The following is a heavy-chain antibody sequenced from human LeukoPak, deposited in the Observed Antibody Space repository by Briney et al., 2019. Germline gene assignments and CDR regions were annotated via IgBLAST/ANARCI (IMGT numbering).Heavy chain of an antibody. J-gene: IGHJ3*02. CDR2: ISAYNGNT. V-gene: IGHV1-18*01. D-gene: IGHD1-26*01. CDR1: GYTFTSYG. Sequence: ASVKVSCKASGYTFTSYGISWVRQAPGQGLEGMGWISAYNGNTNYAQKLQGRVTMTTDTSTSTAYMELRSLRSDDTAVYYCVRVYSGSHRNAFDIWGQGTMVTVSS. CDR3: VRVYSGSHRNAFDI.